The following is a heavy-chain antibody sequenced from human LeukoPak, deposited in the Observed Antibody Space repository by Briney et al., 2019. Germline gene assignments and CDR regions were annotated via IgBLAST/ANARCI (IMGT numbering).Heavy chain of an antibody. Sequence: GGSLRLSCAASGFTFSSYSMNWVRQAPGKGLEWVSSISSSSYIYYADSVKGRFTISRDNAKNSLYLQMNSLRAEDTAVYYCATLGYSSGWYGIDYWGQGTLVTVSS. CDR2: ISSSSYI. CDR1: GFTFSSYS. CDR3: ATLGYSSGWYGIDY. J-gene: IGHJ4*02. D-gene: IGHD6-19*01. V-gene: IGHV3-21*01.